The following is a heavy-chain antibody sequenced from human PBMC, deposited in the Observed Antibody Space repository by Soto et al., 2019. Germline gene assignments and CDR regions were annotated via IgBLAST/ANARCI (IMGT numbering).Heavy chain of an antibody. V-gene: IGHV1-69*12. CDR3: ARDKARLQLGGNYYYILDV. CDR2: IMPVFRTP. D-gene: IGHD2-15*01. Sequence: QVQLDQSGAEVKKPGSSVKLSCKASGGTFSNSAISWVRQAPGQGLEWMGGIMPVFRTPDYAQKFQGRVTITADESTTTAYMELSGLKLDDTAVYYCARDKARLQLGGNYYYILDVWGQGTTVTVSS. J-gene: IGHJ6*02. CDR1: GGTFSNSA.